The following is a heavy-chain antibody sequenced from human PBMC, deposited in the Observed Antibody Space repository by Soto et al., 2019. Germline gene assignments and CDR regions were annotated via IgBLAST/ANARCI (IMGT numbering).Heavy chain of an antibody. Sequence: QVLLQEPGPGLLKPSGTLSLTCTVSDGSVTTSKWWNWVRQSPGKGLEWIGEVYHTGTTNYNPSLESRVTISVDKSKNQFSLRLSSVTAADTAVYFCARARITVAARPDAFDVWGQGTLVTVSS. CDR1: DGSVTTSKW. CDR2: VYHTGTT. J-gene: IGHJ3*01. V-gene: IGHV4-4*02. CDR3: ARARITVAARPDAFDV. D-gene: IGHD6-6*01.